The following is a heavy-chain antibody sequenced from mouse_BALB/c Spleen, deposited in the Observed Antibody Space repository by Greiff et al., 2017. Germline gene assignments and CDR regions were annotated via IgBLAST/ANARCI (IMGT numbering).Heavy chain of an antibody. V-gene: IGHV5-17*02. J-gene: IGHJ4*01. CDR3: ASHITTDSLYAMDY. Sequence: EVKVVESGGGLVQPGGSRKLSCAASGFTFSSFGMHWVRQAPEKGLEWVAYISSGSSTIYYADTVKGRFTISRDNPKNTLFLQMTSLRSEDTAMYYCASHITTDSLYAMDYWGQGTSVTVSS. D-gene: IGHD1-2*01. CDR1: GFTFSSFG. CDR2: ISSGSSTI.